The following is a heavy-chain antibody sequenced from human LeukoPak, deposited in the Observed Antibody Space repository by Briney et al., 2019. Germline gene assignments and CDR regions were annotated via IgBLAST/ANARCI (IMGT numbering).Heavy chain of an antibody. Sequence: ASVKVSCKPSGYTFTDYYIHWVPQAPGEGRGWMACINPNSGGTNYAQKFQGTDTLTRDTTISTDNMELSALPSEAHPGYTFSKATKKWELRPNYYMSVWGKGTTVTVSS. V-gene: IGHV1-2*02. CDR2: INPNSGGT. J-gene: IGHJ6*03. CDR1: GYTFTDYY. D-gene: IGHD1-26*01. CDR3: SKATKKWELRPNYYMSV.